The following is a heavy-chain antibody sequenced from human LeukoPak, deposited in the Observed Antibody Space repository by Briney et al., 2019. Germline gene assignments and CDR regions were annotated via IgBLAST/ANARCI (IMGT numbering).Heavy chain of an antibody. D-gene: IGHD6-13*01. CDR3: ARDSEYSSSFAFDI. CDR1: GFTFSSHW. Sequence: PGGSLRLSCAASGFTFSSHWMTWVRQAPGERLEWVANINQDGSERYYVDSVKGRFTISRDNAKNSLYLQVNSLRAEDTAVYYCARDSEYSSSFAFDIWGQGTMVTVSS. CDR2: INQDGSER. J-gene: IGHJ3*02. V-gene: IGHV3-7*01.